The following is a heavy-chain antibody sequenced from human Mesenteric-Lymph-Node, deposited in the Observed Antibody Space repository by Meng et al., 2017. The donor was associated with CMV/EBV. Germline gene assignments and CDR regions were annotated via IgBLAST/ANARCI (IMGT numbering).Heavy chain of an antibody. CDR3: VSLVTLRQGVVY. CDR1: GYDFTGYY. D-gene: IGHD2-21*02. J-gene: IGHJ4*02. V-gene: IGHV1-2*02. CDR2: VNSGSGGT. Sequence: ASVQVSCKATGYDFTGYYVHWVRQTPGQGLQWMGWVNSGSGGTFYAEAFQGRITTSRDTSIGTAYMELGALTSDDTAMYYCVSLVTLRQGVVYWGQGTLVTVSS.